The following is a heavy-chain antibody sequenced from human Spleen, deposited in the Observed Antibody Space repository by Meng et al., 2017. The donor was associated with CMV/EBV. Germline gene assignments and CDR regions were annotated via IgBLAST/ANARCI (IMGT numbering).Heavy chain of an antibody. D-gene: IGHD2-2*01. CDR2: IYSGGST. J-gene: IGHJ4*02. V-gene: IGHV3-53*01. CDR3: AREYCSSTSCDLDY. CDR1: GFTVSSNY. Sequence: GESLKISCAASGFTVSSNYMSWVRQAPGKGLEWVSVIYSGGSTYYADSVKGRFTISRDNSKNTLYLQMNSLRAEDTAVYYCAREYCSSTSCDLDYWGQGTLVTVSS.